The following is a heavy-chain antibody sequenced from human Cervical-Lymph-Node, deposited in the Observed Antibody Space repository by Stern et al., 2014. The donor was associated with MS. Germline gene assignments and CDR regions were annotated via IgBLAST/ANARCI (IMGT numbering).Heavy chain of an antibody. D-gene: IGHD4-17*01. CDR2: ISSSNSYT. V-gene: IGHV3-21*01. Sequence: EVHLVESGGGLVEPGGSLRLSCAASGFTFRTFTMSWVRQAPGKGLECVSSISSSNSYTYYADSVKGRFTISRDNAKTSLYLQMDSLRAEDTAVYYCVRDRGLATVTSYFDYWGQGILVTVSS. CDR1: GFTFRTFT. J-gene: IGHJ4*02. CDR3: VRDRGLATVTSYFDY.